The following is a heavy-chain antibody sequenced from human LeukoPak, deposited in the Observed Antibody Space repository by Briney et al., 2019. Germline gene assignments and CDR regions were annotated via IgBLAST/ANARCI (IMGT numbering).Heavy chain of an antibody. CDR3: ARVYEGHYYGMDV. CDR1: GFTFSSYS. D-gene: IGHD3-16*01. CDR2: ISSSSSYI. V-gene: IGHV3-21*01. Sequence: GGSLRLSCAASGFTFSSYSMHWVRQAPGKGLEWVSSISSSSSYIYYADSVKGRFTISRDNAKNSLYLQMNSLRAEDTAVYYCARVYEGHYYGMDVWGQGTTVTVSS. J-gene: IGHJ6*02.